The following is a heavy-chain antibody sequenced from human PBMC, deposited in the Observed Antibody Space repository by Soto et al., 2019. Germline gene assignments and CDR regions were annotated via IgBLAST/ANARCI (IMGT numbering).Heavy chain of an antibody. J-gene: IGHJ3*02. CDR1: GGSFSGYY. Sequence: LSLTCAVYGGSFSGYYWSWIRQPPGKGLEWIGEINHSGSTSYNSSLKSRVTISLDTSKNQFSLKLSSVTAADTAVYYCARGDAFDIWGQGTMVTVSS. CDR2: INHSGST. CDR3: ARGDAFDI. V-gene: IGHV4-34*01.